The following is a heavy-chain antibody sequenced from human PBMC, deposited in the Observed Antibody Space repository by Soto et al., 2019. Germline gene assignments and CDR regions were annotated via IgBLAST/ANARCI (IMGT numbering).Heavy chain of an antibody. V-gene: IGHV3-23*01. Sequence: GGSLRLSCAASGFTFSSYAMSWVRQAPGKGLEWVSAISGSGGSTDYADSVKGRFTISRDNSKNTLYLQMNSLRAEDTAVYYCAKGQISVFVVVIITAWFDPWGQGTLVTVSS. J-gene: IGHJ5*02. CDR2: ISGSGGST. D-gene: IGHD3-3*01. CDR3: AKGQISVFVVVIITAWFDP. CDR1: GFTFSSYA.